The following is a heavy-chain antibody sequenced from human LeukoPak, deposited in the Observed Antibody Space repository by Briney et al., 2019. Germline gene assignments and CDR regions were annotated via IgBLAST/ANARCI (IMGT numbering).Heavy chain of an antibody. V-gene: IGHV3-66*01. J-gene: IGHJ4*02. CDR3: VSRGYFDN. CDR1: EFTVSTNY. Sequence: GGSLRLSCAASEFTVSTNYMSWVRQAPGKGLEWVSIIYTTGGKYYADSVKGRFTISRDNAKNSLYLQMNSLRAEDTAVYYCVSRGYFDNWGQGTLVTVSS. CDR2: IYTTGGK.